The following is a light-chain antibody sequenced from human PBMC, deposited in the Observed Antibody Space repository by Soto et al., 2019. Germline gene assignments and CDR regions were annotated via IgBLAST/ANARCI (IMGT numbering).Light chain of an antibody. Sequence: DIVMTQSPDSLTLSLGERATINCKSSQSVFSRFRNKNYLGWFQQKPGQTPRLLIYWASTRESGVSDRFSGSGSGTDFTLTIDSLQAEDVAVYYCQQYYTTPLTFGGGTKVDIK. CDR1: QSVFSRFRNKNY. J-gene: IGKJ4*01. CDR3: QQYYTTPLT. CDR2: WAS. V-gene: IGKV4-1*01.